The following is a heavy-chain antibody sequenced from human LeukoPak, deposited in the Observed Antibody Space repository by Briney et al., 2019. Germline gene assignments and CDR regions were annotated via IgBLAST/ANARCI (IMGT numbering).Heavy chain of an antibody. CDR2: INPSGGST. V-gene: IGHV1-46*01. J-gene: IGHJ4*02. Sequence: ASGKVSCKASGYTFTSYYMHWVRQAPGQGLEWMGVINPSGGSTSYAQKFQGRVTMTRDTSTSTVYMELSSLRSEDTAVYYCARDIVVVPAAIGGLDYWGQGTLVTVSS. CDR1: GYTFTSYY. D-gene: IGHD2-2*02. CDR3: ARDIVVVPAAIGGLDY.